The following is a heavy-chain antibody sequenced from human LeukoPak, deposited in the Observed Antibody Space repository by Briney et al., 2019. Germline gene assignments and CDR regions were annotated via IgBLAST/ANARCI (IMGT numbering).Heavy chain of an antibody. CDR1: GFTFSRYW. V-gene: IGHV3-30*18. CDR3: AKDRNSVPRWFDP. D-gene: IGHD1-14*01. J-gene: IGHJ5*02. CDR2: ISHDGSNK. Sequence: GGSLGLSCAAPGFTFSRYWMSWVRQAPGKGLEWVAVISHDGSNKYYADSVKGRFTISRDNSKNTLYLQMNSLRTEDTAVYYCAKDRNSVPRWFDPWGQGTLVTVSS.